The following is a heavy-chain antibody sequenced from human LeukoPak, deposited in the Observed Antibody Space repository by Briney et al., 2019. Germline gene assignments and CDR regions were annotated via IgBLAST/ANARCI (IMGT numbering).Heavy chain of an antibody. V-gene: IGHV3-48*01. J-gene: IGHJ4*02. D-gene: IGHD3-10*01. CDR2: ISHSSSTI. Sequence: GGSLRLSCAVSGFTLSSYSMKWVRQAPGKGLEWVSYISHSSSTIYYADSVKGRFTISRDNAKNSLYLQMNSLTADDTGVYYSGRAYLAGVRDWGQGTLVTVSS. CDR3: GRAYLAGVRD. CDR1: GFTLSSYS.